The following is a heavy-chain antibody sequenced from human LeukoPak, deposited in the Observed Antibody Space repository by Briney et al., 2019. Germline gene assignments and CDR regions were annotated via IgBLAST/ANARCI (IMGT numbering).Heavy chain of an antibody. D-gene: IGHD3-22*01. Sequence: GGSLRLSCAASGFIFRTYWMSWVRQAPGQGLEWVANIKQDGSEKYYVDSVKGRFTISRDNAKNSLYLQMNSLRDEDTAVYYCASDSPRYSSGSYFTYWGQGTLVTVSS. CDR1: GFIFRTYW. V-gene: IGHV3-7*03. CDR2: IKQDGSEK. J-gene: IGHJ4*02. CDR3: ASDSPRYSSGSYFTY.